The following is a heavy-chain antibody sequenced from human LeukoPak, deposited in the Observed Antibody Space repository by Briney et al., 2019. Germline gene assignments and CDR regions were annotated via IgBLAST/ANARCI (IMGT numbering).Heavy chain of an antibody. V-gene: IGHV3-11*06. Sequence: PGGSLRLSCAASGFTFSDYYMTWIRQAPGKGLEWVSYISSSSTYSSYADSVKGRFTISRDNTKNSVYLQMNSLRAEDTAVYYCARKRQLEDGFDIWGQGTMVTVSS. CDR3: ARKRQLEDGFDI. D-gene: IGHD1-1*01. CDR1: GFTFSDYY. CDR2: ISSSSTYS. J-gene: IGHJ3*02.